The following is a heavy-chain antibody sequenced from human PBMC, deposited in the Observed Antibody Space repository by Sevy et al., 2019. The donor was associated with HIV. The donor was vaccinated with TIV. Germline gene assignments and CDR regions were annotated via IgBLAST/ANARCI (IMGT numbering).Heavy chain of an antibody. D-gene: IGHD2-15*01. Sequence: GGSLRLSCTASGFTFTDYVMNWVRQAPGRGLEWVSSIGGSGGSTHYADSVKGRFTISRDNSKNTLYLQMNSLRAEDTAVYYCTTVFKGYCSGGSCSQAFDYWGQGTLVTVSS. J-gene: IGHJ4*02. CDR3: TTVFKGYCSGGSCSQAFDY. CDR1: GFTFTDYV. V-gene: IGHV3-23*01. CDR2: IGGSGGST.